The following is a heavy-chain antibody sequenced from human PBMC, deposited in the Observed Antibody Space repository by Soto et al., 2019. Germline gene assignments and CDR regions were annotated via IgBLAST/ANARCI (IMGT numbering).Heavy chain of an antibody. CDR2: INHSGST. Sequence: SETLSLTCAVYGGSFSGYYWSWIRQPPGKGLEWIGEINHSGSTNYNPSLKSRVTISVDTSKNQFSLKLSSVTAADTAVYYCARGTSAFCSSTSCWNWFDPWGQGTLVTV. V-gene: IGHV4-34*01. CDR3: ARGTSAFCSSTSCWNWFDP. CDR1: GGSFSGYY. D-gene: IGHD2-2*01. J-gene: IGHJ5*02.